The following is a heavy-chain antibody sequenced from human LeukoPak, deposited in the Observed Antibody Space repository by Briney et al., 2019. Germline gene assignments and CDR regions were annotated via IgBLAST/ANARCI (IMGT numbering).Heavy chain of an antibody. J-gene: IGHJ4*02. D-gene: IGHD3-16*01. CDR3: ASNVRGRPADY. CDR1: GGSISYSPYY. CDR2: MDYSGTT. Sequence: PSETLSLTCNVSGGSISYSPYYWGWIRQPPGNGLEWIVSMDYSGTTYHNPSLRSRVTISVDTSKNQFSLRLISVTAADTAVYYCASNVRGRPADYWGQGTLVTVSS. V-gene: IGHV4-39*01.